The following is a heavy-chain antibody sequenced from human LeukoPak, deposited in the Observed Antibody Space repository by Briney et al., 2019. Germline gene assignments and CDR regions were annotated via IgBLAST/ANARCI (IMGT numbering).Heavy chain of an antibody. CDR3: ARHFALGYSSSWYYFDY. V-gene: IGHV4-34*01. Sequence: SETLSLTCAVYGGSFSGYYWSWIRQPPGKGLEWIGEINHSGSTNYNPSLKSRVTISVDTSKNQFSLKLSSVTAADTAVYYCARHFALGYSSSWYYFDYWGQGTLVTVSS. CDR2: INHSGST. D-gene: IGHD6-13*01. CDR1: GGSFSGYY. J-gene: IGHJ4*02.